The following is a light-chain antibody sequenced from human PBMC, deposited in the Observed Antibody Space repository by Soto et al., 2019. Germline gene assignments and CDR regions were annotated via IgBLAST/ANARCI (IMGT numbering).Light chain of an antibody. CDR1: SSDVGGYDY. V-gene: IGLV2-11*01. CDR3: CSYAGSYTLV. CDR2: DVS. J-gene: IGLJ3*02. Sequence: QPVLTQPRSVSGSPGQSVTISCTGTSSDVGGYDYVSWYQQHPGKAPKLLISDVSKRPSGVPDRFSGSKSGNTASLTVSGLQAEDEADYYCCSYAGSYTLVFGGGTKLTVL.